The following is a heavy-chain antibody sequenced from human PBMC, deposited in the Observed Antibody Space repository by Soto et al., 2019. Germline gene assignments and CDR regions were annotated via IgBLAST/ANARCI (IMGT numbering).Heavy chain of an antibody. CDR2: IGSAGDT. CDR3: ARVVWGYSGYDYYFDY. D-gene: IGHD5-12*01. Sequence: GSLRLSCAASGFTFSTYDMHWVRQATGKGLEWVSAIGSAGDTSYPASVKGRFTISRENAKNSLYLQVNSLRAGDTAVYYCARVVWGYSGYDYYFDYWGQGTLVTVSS. V-gene: IGHV3-13*01. CDR1: GFTFSTYD. J-gene: IGHJ4*02.